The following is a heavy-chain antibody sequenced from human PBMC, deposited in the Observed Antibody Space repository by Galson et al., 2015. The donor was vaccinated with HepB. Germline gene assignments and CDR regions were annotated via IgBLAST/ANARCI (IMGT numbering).Heavy chain of an antibody. D-gene: IGHD2-15*01. J-gene: IGHJ4*02. Sequence: SVKVSCKASGGTFSSYAISWVRQAPGQGLEWMGGIIPIFGTANYAQKFQGRVTITADESTSTAYMELSSLRSEDTAVYYCARVREDQAATPYYFDYWGQGTLVTVSS. CDR2: IIPIFGTA. CDR1: GGTFSSYA. CDR3: ARVREDQAATPYYFDY. V-gene: IGHV1-69*13.